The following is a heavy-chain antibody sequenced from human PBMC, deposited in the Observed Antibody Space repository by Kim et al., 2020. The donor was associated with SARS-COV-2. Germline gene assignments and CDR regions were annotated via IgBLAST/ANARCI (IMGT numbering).Heavy chain of an antibody. V-gene: IGHV4-34*01. Sequence: SQTLALTCAVYGGSFSGYYWSWIRQPPGKGLEWSGEINHSGSTNYNPSLKSRVTISVDTSKNQFSLKLSSVTAADTAVYYCARGLRDDSSGYPDYWGQGTLVTVSS. CDR3: ARGLRDDSSGYPDY. CDR1: GGSFSGYY. CDR2: INHSGST. J-gene: IGHJ4*02. D-gene: IGHD3-22*01.